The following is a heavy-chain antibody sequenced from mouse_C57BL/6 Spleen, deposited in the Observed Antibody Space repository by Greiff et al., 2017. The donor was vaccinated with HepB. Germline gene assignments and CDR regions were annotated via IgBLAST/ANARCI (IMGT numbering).Heavy chain of an antibody. Sequence: QVQLKQPGAELVKPGASVKLSCKASGYTFTSYWMHWVKQRPGQGLEWIGMIHPNSGSTNYKEKFKSKATLTVDKSSSKAYMKLSSLTSEDSAVYYCARRGGSSYVHWYFDVWGTGTTVTVSS. CDR3: ARRGGSSYVHWYFDV. V-gene: IGHV1-64*01. CDR2: IHPNSGST. CDR1: GYTFTSYW. J-gene: IGHJ1*03. D-gene: IGHD1-1*01.